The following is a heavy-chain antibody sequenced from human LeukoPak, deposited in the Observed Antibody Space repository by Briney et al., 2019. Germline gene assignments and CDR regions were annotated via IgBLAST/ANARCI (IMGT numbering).Heavy chain of an antibody. CDR3: ARAKDFDY. J-gene: IGHJ4*02. Sequence: SETLSLTCIVSGGSISSYYWSWIRQPPGKGLEWIGYIYYSGSTNYNPSLKSRVTISVDTSKNQFSLKLSSVTAADTAVYYCARAKDFDYWGQGTLVTVSS. CDR1: GGSISSYY. CDR2: IYYSGST. V-gene: IGHV4-59*01.